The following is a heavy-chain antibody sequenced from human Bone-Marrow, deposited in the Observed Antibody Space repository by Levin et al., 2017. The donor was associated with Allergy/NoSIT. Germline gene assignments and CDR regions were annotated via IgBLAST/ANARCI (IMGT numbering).Heavy chain of an antibody. CDR1: GFTFSFFA. J-gene: IGHJ4*02. CDR2: LSYDGSDE. CDR3: ARTDPYSSSWFGDYVGF. D-gene: IGHD3-10*01. V-gene: IGHV3-30*04. Sequence: GESLKISCAASGFTFSFFAMHWVRQAPGKGLEWVAVLSYDGSDESYADSVKGRFTISRVDSKNTLYLQMSSLSAEDTAIYYCARTDPYSSSWFGDYVGFWGQGTLVAFSS.